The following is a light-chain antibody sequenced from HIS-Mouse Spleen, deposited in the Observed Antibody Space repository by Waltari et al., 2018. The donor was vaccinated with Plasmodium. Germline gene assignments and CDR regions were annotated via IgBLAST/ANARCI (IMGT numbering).Light chain of an antibody. Sequence: SYELTQPLSVSVALGQTARITCGGNKLGSTNVHCYQQKPGQAPVLVIYRDSNRPSGIPERFSGSNSGNTATLTISRAQAGDEADYYCQVWDSSTVFGGGTKLTVL. CDR2: RDS. J-gene: IGLJ3*02. V-gene: IGLV3-9*01. CDR3: QVWDSSTV. CDR1: KLGSTN.